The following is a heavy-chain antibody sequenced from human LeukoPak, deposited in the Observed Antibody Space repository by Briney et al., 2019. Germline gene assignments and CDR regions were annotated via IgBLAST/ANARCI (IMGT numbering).Heavy chain of an antibody. J-gene: IGHJ4*02. D-gene: IGHD5-18*01. V-gene: IGHV3-21*01. CDR3: ARWRAMVGGDY. Sequence: GGSLRLSCAASGFTFSSYTMNWVRQAPGKGLEWVSSISSSSSYIYYADSVKGRFTISRDNAKNSLYLQMNSLRAEDTAVYYCARWRAMVGGDYWGQGTLVTVSS. CDR2: ISSSSSYI. CDR1: GFTFSSYT.